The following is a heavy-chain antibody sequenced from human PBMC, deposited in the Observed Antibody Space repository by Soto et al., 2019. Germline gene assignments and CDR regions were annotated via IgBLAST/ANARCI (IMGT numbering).Heavy chain of an antibody. CDR2: IKQDARDK. V-gene: IGHV3-7*01. CDR1: GFTFSSYY. Sequence: GGSLRLSCAASGFTFSSYYMSWVRQAPGKGLEWVANIKQDARDKFYVDSVKDRFTISRDNAQNVVFLQMKSLRVEDTAVYYCARSRNGEFDYWGQGTLVTVSS. J-gene: IGHJ4*02. CDR3: ARSRNGEFDY. D-gene: IGHD2-8*01.